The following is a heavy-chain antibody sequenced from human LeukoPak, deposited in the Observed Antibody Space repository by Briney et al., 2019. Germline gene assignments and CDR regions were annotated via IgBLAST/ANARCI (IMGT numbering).Heavy chain of an antibody. D-gene: IGHD3-22*01. V-gene: IGHV3-74*01. CDR3: ARGGRDSSGYFPY. Sequence: GGSLRLSCAASGFTFSSYWMHWVRQAPGKGLVWVSRINSDGSTTTYADSVKGRFTISRDNAKNTLYLQMNSLRAEDTAVYYCARGGRDSSGYFPYWGQGTLVTVSS. CDR1: GFTFSSYW. CDR2: INSDGSTT. J-gene: IGHJ4*02.